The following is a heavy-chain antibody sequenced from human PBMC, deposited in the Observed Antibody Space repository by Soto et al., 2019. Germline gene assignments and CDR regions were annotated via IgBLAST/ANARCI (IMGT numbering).Heavy chain of an antibody. CDR3: GRERHDILTGPPCVWYFAL. D-gene: IGHD3-9*01. J-gene: IGHJ2*01. CDR2: INDRGSI. V-gene: IGHV4-34*01. CDR1: GGSFSGYY. Sequence: QVQLQQWGAGPLRPLETLSLTCGVSGGSFSGYYWAWIRQSPGKGLEWIGEINDRGSINYNPSLKSRVRISVDTSKNHYCLTRRSVTAADTAVYYCGRERHDILTGPPCVWYFALWGRGTLVNVSS.